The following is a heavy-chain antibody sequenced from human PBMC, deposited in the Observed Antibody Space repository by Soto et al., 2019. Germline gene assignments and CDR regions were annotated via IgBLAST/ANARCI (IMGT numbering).Heavy chain of an antibody. CDR1: GVSFSAYY. Sequence: SETLSLTCAVNGVSFSAYYWTWIRQPPGRGLEWIGEIDHSGSTNYNPSLESRVTISIDTAKNRFSLNVTSVTAADTAVYYCVRGLRYSGMDVWGQGTTVTVSS. CDR2: IDHSGST. D-gene: IGHD2-15*01. V-gene: IGHV4-34*01. CDR3: VRGLRYSGMDV. J-gene: IGHJ6*02.